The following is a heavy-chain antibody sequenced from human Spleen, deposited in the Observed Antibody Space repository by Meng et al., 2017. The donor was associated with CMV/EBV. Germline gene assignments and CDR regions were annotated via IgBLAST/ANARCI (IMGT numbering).Heavy chain of an antibody. CDR1: GGTFSSYG. CDR2: IIPMFGAT. V-gene: IGHV1-69*05. CDR3: ATEKPLDTLSVRLFDY. D-gene: IGHD5-18*01. Sequence: SGGTFSSYGVSWVRQAPGQGLEWVGGIIPMFGATDYSQDFQGRVTITTDEITTTVHMELSSLKSEDTAIYYCATEKPLDTLSVRLFDYWGQGTLVTVSS. J-gene: IGHJ4*02.